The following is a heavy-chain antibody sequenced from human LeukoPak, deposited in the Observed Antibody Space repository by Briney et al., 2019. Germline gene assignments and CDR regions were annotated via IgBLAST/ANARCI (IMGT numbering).Heavy chain of an antibody. Sequence: SETLSLXCAVSGYSISSGYYWGWILQPPGKGLEWIGSIYHSGSTYYNPSLKSRVTISVDTSKNQFSLKLSSVTAADTAVYYCARNIAAPVVVDYWGQGTLVTVSS. CDR2: IYHSGST. CDR1: GYSISSGYY. CDR3: ARNIAAPVVVDY. J-gene: IGHJ4*02. V-gene: IGHV4-38-2*01. D-gene: IGHD6-6*01.